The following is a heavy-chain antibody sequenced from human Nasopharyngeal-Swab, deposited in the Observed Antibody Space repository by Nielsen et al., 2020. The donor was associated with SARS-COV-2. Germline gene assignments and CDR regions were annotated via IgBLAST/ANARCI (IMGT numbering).Heavy chain of an antibody. V-gene: IGHV4-59*11. Sequence: SETLSLTCTVSGVSITSQYWSWIRQPPGKGLEWIGYISHNSGTSYNPSLKSRVTMFMDTSKNQFSLRLTSVTDADTAVYYCAKEGATGWFDPCGQGTLVTVSS. J-gene: IGHJ5*02. CDR2: ISHNSGT. CDR1: GVSITSQY. CDR3: AKEGATGWFDP.